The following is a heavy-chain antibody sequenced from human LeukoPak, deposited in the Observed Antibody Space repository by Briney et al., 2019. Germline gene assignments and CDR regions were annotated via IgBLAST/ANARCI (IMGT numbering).Heavy chain of an antibody. V-gene: IGHV3-48*03. D-gene: IGHD6-6*01. CDR3: APGHSSYDY. CDR2: ISSSGSTI. J-gene: IGHJ4*02. Sequence: GGSLRLSSAASGFTFSSYEMNWVRQAPGKGLEWVSYISSSGSTIYYADSVKGRFTISRDNAKNSLYLQMNSLRAEDTAVYYCAPGHSSYDYWGQGTLVTVSS. CDR1: GFTFSSYE.